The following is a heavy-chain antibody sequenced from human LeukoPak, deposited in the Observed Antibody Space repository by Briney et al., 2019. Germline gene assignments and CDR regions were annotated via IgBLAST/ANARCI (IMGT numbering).Heavy chain of an antibody. CDR3: ARDHSSSSSYYYYMDV. V-gene: IGHV3-64*01. CDR2: ISSNGGST. Sequence: GGSLRLSCADSGFTFSSYAMHGVRQAPGKGLEYVSVISSNGGSTYYANSVKGRFTISRDNSKNTLYLQMGSLRAEDMAVYYCARDHSSSSSYYYYMDVWGKGTTVTVSS. J-gene: IGHJ6*03. D-gene: IGHD6-6*01. CDR1: GFTFSSYA.